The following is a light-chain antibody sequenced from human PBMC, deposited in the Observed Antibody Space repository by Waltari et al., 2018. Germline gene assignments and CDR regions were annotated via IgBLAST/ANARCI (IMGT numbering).Light chain of an antibody. CDR3: QQYNSWPYT. CDR1: QSVSRN. Sequence: EIVMAQSPGTLSVSPGERVTLSCRASQSVSRNLAWHQQGPGQAPRLLVYGASTRATGVPASCSGSGSGTDFTRTISSLQSEDFAIYFCQQYNSWPYTFGQGTKLEMK. CDR2: GAS. V-gene: IGKV3-15*01. J-gene: IGKJ2*01.